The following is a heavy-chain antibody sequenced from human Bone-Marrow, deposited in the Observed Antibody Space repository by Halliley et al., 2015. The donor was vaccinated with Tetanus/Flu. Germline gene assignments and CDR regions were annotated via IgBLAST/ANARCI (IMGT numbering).Heavy chain of an antibody. D-gene: IGHD6-13*01. J-gene: IGHJ5*02. Sequence: TLSLTCTVSGGFIRSGGYYWSWIRQHPGKGLEWIGNIYYSGSTYYNPSLKSRVTMSVDTSKNQFSLKLRSVTAADTAVYYCAREGRAAAGIGPWGQGTLVTVSS. V-gene: IGHV4-31*03. CDR3: AREGRAAAGIGP. CDR1: GGFIRSGGYY. CDR2: IYYSGST.